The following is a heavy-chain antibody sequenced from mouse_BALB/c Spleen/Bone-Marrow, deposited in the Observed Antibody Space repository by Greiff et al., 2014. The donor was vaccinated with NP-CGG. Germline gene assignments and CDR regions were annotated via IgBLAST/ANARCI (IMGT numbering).Heavy chain of an antibody. D-gene: IGHD2-2*01. V-gene: IGHV14-3*02. J-gene: IGHJ2*01. CDR1: GFNIKDTY. CDR2: IDPANGNT. Sequence: DVQLQQSGAELVKPGASVKLSCTASGFNIKDTYMHWVKQRPEQGLEWIGRIDPANGNTKYDPKFQGKATITADTSSNTAYLRLSSLTSEDTAVYYCASYVYGYYFDYWGQGTTLTVSS. CDR3: ASYVYGYYFDY.